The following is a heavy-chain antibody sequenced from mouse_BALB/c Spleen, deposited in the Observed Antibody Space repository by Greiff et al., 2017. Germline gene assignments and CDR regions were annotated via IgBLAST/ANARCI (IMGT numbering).Heavy chain of an antibody. CDR2: IDPENGNT. CDR3: ARYYYGPSSGAY. Sequence: EVQLQQSGAELVRPGALVKLSCKASGFNIKDYYMHWVKQRPEQGLEWIGWIDPENGNTIYDPKFQGKASITADTSSNTAYLQLSSLTSEDTAVYYCARYYYGPSSGAYWGQGTLVTVSA. D-gene: IGHD1-1*01. V-gene: IGHV14-1*02. CDR1: GFNIKDYY. J-gene: IGHJ3*01.